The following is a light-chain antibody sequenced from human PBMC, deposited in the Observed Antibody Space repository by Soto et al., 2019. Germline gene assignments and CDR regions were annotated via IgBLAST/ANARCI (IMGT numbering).Light chain of an antibody. CDR3: CSYAGRSNWV. J-gene: IGLJ3*02. CDR2: EGS. V-gene: IGLV2-23*01. CDR1: SSDVGSYNL. Sequence: QSVLTQPASVSGSPGQSITISCTGTSSDVGSYNLVSWYQHHPGKAPKLMIYEGSKRPSGVSNRFSGSKSGNTASLTISGLQAEDEADYYCCSYAGRSNWVFGGGIKLTVL.